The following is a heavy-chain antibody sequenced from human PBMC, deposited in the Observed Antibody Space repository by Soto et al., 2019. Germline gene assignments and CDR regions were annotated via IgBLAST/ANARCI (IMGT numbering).Heavy chain of an antibody. CDR2: ISEDGSSK. V-gene: IGHV3-30*18. J-gene: IGHJ5*02. CDR3: TKGCGRGFDLCGS. CDR1: GFIFNNYG. D-gene: IGHD5-12*01. Sequence: QVQVVESGGGVAQPGRSLRLSCTVSGFIFNNYGMHWVRQAPGKGLEWVAVISEDGSSKYYADSVKGRFTISRDNSKNTLYLQKNSLRAEDTAVYYCTKGCGRGFDLCGSWGQGTLVTVSS.